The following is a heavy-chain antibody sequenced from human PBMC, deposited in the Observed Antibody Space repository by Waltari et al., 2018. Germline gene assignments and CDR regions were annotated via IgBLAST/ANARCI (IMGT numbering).Heavy chain of an antibody. J-gene: IGHJ4*02. CDR1: GFTFIRYA. CDR2: ISGPGLTT. CDR3: AKVGGVAAAEFQFDF. Sequence: EVQLLASGGGLVQPGESLRLSCAAPGFTFIRYAMSWVRQGPGKGLEWVSVISGPGLTTYYADSVKGRFSISRDNSRSTLYLQINSLRGDDTAVYYCAKVGGVAAAEFQFDFWGRGTLVTVSS. D-gene: IGHD2-2*01. V-gene: IGHV3-23*01.